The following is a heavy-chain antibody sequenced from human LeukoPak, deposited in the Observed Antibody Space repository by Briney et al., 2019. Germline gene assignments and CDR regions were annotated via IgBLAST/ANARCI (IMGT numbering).Heavy chain of an antibody. J-gene: IGHJ4*02. CDR3: ANSRRWLQCPPFDY. D-gene: IGHD5-24*01. V-gene: IGHV4-59*01. Sequence: SETLSLTCTVSRGSTSNYYWSWIRQPPGKGLEWIGYIYSSGNTKYNPSLKSRVTISIDTSKNQFSLNLTSVTAADTAVYYCANSRRWLQCPPFDYWGQGTLVTVSS. CDR1: RGSTSNYY. CDR2: IYSSGNT.